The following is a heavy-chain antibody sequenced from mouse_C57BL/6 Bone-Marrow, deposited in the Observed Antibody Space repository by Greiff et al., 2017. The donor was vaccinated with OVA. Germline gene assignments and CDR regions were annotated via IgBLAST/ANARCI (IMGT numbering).Heavy chain of an antibody. D-gene: IGHD4-1*01. Sequence: LQESGPELVKPGASVKISCKASGYAFSSSWMNWVKQRPGKGLEWIGRIYPGDGDTNYNGKFKGKATLTADKSSSTAYMQLSSLTSEDSAVYFCAWERGGADWGQGTLVTVSA. V-gene: IGHV1-82*01. CDR1: GYAFSSSW. CDR3: AWERGGAD. CDR2: IYPGDGDT. J-gene: IGHJ3*01.